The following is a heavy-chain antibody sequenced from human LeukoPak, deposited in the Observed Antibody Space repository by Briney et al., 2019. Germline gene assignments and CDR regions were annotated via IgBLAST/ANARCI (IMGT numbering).Heavy chain of an antibody. J-gene: IGHJ4*02. D-gene: IGHD1-7*01. CDR3: ASQGWQLLYYFDY. Sequence: GGSLRLSCVASGFTFRDYYMTWIRQAPGKGLEWISYISRSGDTLYYADSVEGRFTISRDNAKNSLYLQMNNLRGEDTAVYYCASQGWQLLYYFDYWGPGTLVTVSS. CDR2: ISRSGDTL. CDR1: GFTFRDYY. V-gene: IGHV3-11*01.